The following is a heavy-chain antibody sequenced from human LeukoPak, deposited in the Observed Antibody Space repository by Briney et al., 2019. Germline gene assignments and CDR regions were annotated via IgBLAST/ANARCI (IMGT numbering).Heavy chain of an antibody. D-gene: IGHD6-13*01. CDR3: ARESAAAGFNWFDP. Sequence: SVKVSCKASGYTFTSYDINWVRQATGQGLEWMGGIIPIFGTANYAQKFQGRVTITADESTSTAYMELSSLRSEDTAVYYCARESAAAGFNWFDPWGQGTLVTVSS. CDR1: GYTFTSYD. J-gene: IGHJ5*02. V-gene: IGHV1-69*13. CDR2: IIPIFGTA.